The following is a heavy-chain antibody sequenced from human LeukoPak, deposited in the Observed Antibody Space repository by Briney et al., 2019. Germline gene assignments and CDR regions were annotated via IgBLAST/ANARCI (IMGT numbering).Heavy chain of an antibody. J-gene: IGHJ3*02. CDR2: ISYDGSNK. V-gene: IGHV3-30*03. CDR3: VRSFDM. CDR1: GFTFSSYG. Sequence: GGSLRLSCAASGFTFSSYGMHWVRQAPGKGLEWVAVISYDGSNKYYADSVKGRFTISRDNAKNTLYLQMNSLTADDTAVFYCVRSFDMWGQGTMVTVSS.